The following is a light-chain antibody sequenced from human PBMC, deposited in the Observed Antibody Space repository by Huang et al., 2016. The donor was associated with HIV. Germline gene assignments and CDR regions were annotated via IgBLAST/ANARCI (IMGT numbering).Light chain of an antibody. CDR1: QSLSSN. J-gene: IGKJ1*01. CDR3: QQYNNWPPWT. Sequence: EIVMTQSPATLSVSPGDRATLSCRASQSLSSNFAWYQQKPGQAPRLLIYGASTRATGIPARFSGSGSGTEFTLTISSLQSEDFAVYYCQQYNNWPPWTFGQGTKVEIK. CDR2: GAS. V-gene: IGKV3-15*01.